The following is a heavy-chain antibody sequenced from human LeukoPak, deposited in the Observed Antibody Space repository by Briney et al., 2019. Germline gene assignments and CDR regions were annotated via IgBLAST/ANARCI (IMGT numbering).Heavy chain of an antibody. D-gene: IGHD6-6*01. Sequence: PGGSLRLSCAASGFTFSSYGMHWVRQAPGKGLEWVAVIWYDGSNKYYADSVKGRFTISRDNPKNTLYLQMNSLRAEDTAVYHCAREEVAARPYYGMDVWGQGTTVTVSS. CDR2: IWYDGSNK. CDR1: GFTFSSYG. CDR3: AREEVAARPYYGMDV. J-gene: IGHJ6*02. V-gene: IGHV3-33*01.